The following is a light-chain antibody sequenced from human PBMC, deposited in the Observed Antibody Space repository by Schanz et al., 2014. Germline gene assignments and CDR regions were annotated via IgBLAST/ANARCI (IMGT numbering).Light chain of an antibody. CDR1: SSDVGGYSY. Sequence: QSALTQPPSASGSPGQSVTISCTGTSSDVGGYSYVSWYQQHPGKAPKLMIYEVSKRPSGVPDRFSGSKSGNTASLTISGLQAEDEADYYCFSYAGSGLDVFGTGTKLTVL. J-gene: IGLJ1*01. CDR2: EVS. V-gene: IGLV2-8*01. CDR3: FSYAGSGLDV.